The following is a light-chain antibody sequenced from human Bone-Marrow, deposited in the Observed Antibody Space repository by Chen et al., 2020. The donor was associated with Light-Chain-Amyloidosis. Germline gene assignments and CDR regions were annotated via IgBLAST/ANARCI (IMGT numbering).Light chain of an antibody. CDR2: EVT. J-gene: IGLJ1*01. V-gene: IGLV2-14*01. Sequence: QSARTQPASVSGAPGQAITISCTGTSSDVGGDNHVSWYQQHPDNAPKLMIYEVTNRPSWVPDRFSGSKSDNTASLTISALQTEDEADYFCSSYTITNTLVFGRGTRVTVL. CDR1: SSDVGGDNH. CDR3: SSYTITNTLV.